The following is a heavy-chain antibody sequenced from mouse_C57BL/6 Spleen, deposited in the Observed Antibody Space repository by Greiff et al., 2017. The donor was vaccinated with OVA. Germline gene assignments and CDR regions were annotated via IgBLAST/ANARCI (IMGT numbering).Heavy chain of an antibody. Sequence: VQLQQSGPELVKPGASVKMSCKASGYTFTDYNMHWVKQSHGKSLEWIGYINPNNGGTSYNQKFKGKATLTVNKSSSTAYMELRSLTSEDSAVYYCASPYYSNYDAMDYWGQGTSVTVSS. V-gene: IGHV1-22*01. CDR3: ASPYYSNYDAMDY. CDR2: INPNNGGT. D-gene: IGHD2-5*01. J-gene: IGHJ4*01. CDR1: GYTFTDYN.